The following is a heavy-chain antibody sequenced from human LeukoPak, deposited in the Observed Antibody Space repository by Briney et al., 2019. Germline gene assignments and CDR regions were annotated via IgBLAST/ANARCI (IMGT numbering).Heavy chain of an antibody. CDR2: IIPIFGTA. D-gene: IGHD6-6*01. CDR3: AGGYSSSSGGPDFDY. V-gene: IGHV1-69*05. J-gene: IGHJ4*02. Sequence: ASVKVSCKASGGTFSSYAISWVRQAPGQGLEWMGGIIPIFGTANYAQKFQGRVTITTDESTSTAYMELSSLRAEDTAVHYCAGGYSSSSGGPDFDYWGQGTLVTVSS. CDR1: GGTFSSYA.